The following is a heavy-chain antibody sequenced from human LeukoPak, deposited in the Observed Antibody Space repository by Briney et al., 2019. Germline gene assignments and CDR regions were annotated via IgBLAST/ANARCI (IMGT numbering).Heavy chain of an antibody. CDR1: GFTFSSHW. V-gene: IGHV3-7*05. CDR3: ASNNDWSFDY. D-gene: IGHD3-9*01. Sequence: PGGSLRLSCAGSGFTFSSHWMSWLRQAPGKGLEWVANIKEDGSVKNYGDSVKGRFTVSRDNAKNSLYLQMNSLRVEDTAVNYCASNNDWSFDYGGQGTLVTVSS. J-gene: IGHJ4*02. CDR2: IKEDGSVK.